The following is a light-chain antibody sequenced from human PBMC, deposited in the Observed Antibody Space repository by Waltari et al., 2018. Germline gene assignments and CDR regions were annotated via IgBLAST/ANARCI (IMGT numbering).Light chain of an antibody. V-gene: IGKV3-11*01. Sequence: DIVLTQSPATLSLFPGARATLHGRASQKITNHLAWYQHKPGQAPRLLIHDASRRAVGIPARFSGSGSGTDFSLTISSLEPEDFAVYYCQQRKDWPLTTFGQGTRLEIK. CDR3: QQRKDWPLTT. J-gene: IGKJ5*01. CDR1: QKITNH. CDR2: DAS.